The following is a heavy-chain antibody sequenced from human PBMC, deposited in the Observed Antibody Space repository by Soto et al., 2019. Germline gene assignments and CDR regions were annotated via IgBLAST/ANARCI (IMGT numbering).Heavy chain of an antibody. D-gene: IGHD6-13*01. CDR3: ARAGNPAAGTIDY. Sequence: EVQLVESGGGLVKPGGSLRLSCAASGFSFSSYSMNWVRQAPGKGLEWVSSISSSSSYIYYADSVKGRFTISRDNAKNSLYLQMNSLRAEDTAVYYCARAGNPAAGTIDYRGQGTLVTVSS. J-gene: IGHJ4*02. CDR1: GFSFSSYS. CDR2: ISSSSSYI. V-gene: IGHV3-21*01.